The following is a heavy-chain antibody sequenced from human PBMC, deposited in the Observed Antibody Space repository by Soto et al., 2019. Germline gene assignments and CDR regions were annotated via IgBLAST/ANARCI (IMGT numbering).Heavy chain of an antibody. V-gene: IGHV4-39*01. Sequence: QLQLQESGPGLVKPSETLSLTCTVSGGSISDSNYYWGWIRQPPGKGLEWIGRIYYRGSNSYNPAAKRRVTTFVDTSKNQFSLKLSSPTAADTAVYYCARHNSGLYHNRYYYGLDFWGQGTTVTVSS. CDR3: ARHNSGLYHNRYYYGLDF. D-gene: IGHD3-10*01. J-gene: IGHJ6*02. CDR2: IYYRGSN. CDR1: GGSISDSNYY.